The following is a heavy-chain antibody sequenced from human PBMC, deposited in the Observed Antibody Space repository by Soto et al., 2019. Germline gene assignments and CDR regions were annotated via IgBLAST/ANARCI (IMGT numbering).Heavy chain of an antibody. CDR2: ISSSSSTI. Sequence: GGSLRVSCAASGFTFSSYSMNWVRQAPGKGLGWVSYISSSSSTIYYADSVKGRFTISRDNAKNSLYLQMNSLRAEDTAVYYCARGLLISGIDAFDIWGQGTMVTVSS. CDR1: GFTFSSYS. J-gene: IGHJ3*02. V-gene: IGHV3-48*01. D-gene: IGHD2-8*02. CDR3: ARGLLISGIDAFDI.